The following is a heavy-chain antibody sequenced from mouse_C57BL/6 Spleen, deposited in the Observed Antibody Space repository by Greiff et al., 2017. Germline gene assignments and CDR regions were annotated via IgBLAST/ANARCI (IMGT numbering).Heavy chain of an antibody. CDR1: YFAFMACA. V-gene: IGHV1-49*01. J-gene: IGHJ3*01. D-gene: IGHD2-4*01. Sequence: LKESGAELVRPGSSVKLSCKDSYFAFMACAMHWVKQRPGHGLEWIGSFTMYSDATEYSENFKGKATLTANSSARTAYMDLSSLTSEDSAVYYCARVDDYDSFAYWGQGTLVTVSA. CDR2: FTMYSDAT. CDR3: ARVDDYDSFAY.